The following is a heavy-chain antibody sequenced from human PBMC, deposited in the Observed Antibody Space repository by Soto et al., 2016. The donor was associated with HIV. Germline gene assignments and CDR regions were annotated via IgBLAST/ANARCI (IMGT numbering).Heavy chain of an antibody. V-gene: IGHV1-18*01. J-gene: IGHJ3*02. CDR2: ISAYNGNT. CDR3: ARGSVLSAFDI. Sequence: QVQLVQSGAEVKKPGASVKVSCKASGCTFTSYGISWVRQAPGQGLEWMGWISAYNGNTNYAQKLQGRVTITADESTSTAYMELNSLRFDDTAVYYCARGSVLSAFDIWGQGTMVIVSS. CDR1: GCTFTSYG.